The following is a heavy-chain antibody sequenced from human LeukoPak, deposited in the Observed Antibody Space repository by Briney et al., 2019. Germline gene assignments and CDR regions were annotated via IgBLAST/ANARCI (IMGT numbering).Heavy chain of an antibody. J-gene: IGHJ6*02. D-gene: IGHD3-16*01. CDR3: ARVRLSTYYYYGMDV. Sequence: ASVKVSCKASGYTFTGYYMHWVRQAPGQGLEWMGRINPNSGGTNYAQKFQGRVTMTRDTSISTAYMELSRLRSDDTAVYYCARVRLSTYYYYGMDVWGQGTTVTVSS. V-gene: IGHV1-2*06. CDR2: INPNSGGT. CDR1: GYTFTGYY.